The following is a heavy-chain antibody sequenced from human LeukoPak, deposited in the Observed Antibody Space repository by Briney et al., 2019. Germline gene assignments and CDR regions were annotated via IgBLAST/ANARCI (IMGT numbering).Heavy chain of an antibody. V-gene: IGHV3-23*01. CDR2: ISGSGGST. Sequence: PGGSLRLSCAASGFTFSSYAMSWVRQAPGKGLEWVSAISGSGGSTYYADSVKGRFTISRDNSKNTLYLQMNSLRAEDTAVYYCAKAPDSGSYYHYYYYYGMDVWGQGTTVTVSS. J-gene: IGHJ6*02. D-gene: IGHD1-26*01. CDR1: GFTFSSYA. CDR3: AKAPDSGSYYHYYYYYGMDV.